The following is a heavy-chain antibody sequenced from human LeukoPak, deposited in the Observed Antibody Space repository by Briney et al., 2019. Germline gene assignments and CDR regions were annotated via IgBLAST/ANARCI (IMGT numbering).Heavy chain of an antibody. CDR3: AIHGDGYNALLDY. J-gene: IGHJ4*02. D-gene: IGHD5-24*01. V-gene: IGHV4-59*08. CDR1: GDSISSYY. CDR2: IYYSGST. Sequence: SETLSLTCTVSGDSISSYYWSWVRQPPGKGLEWVGYIYYSGSTNYNPSLKSRVTISADTSRNQFSLKLNSVTAADTAVYYCAIHGDGYNALLDYWGQGTLVTVSS.